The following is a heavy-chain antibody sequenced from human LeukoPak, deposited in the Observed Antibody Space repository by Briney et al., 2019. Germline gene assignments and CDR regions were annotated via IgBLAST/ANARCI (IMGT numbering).Heavy chain of an antibody. J-gene: IGHJ6*02. Sequence: PSETLSLTCSVSRGSFTSSSYYWVWIRQPPRKGLELIGTMYFSGNSYYNPSLKSRVTISVDTSKKQFSLKLSSVTPADTAVYYCARLHYYYGVDVWGQGTTVTVSS. CDR3: ARLHYYYGVDV. V-gene: IGHV4-39*01. CDR1: RGSFTSSSYY. CDR2: MYFSGNS.